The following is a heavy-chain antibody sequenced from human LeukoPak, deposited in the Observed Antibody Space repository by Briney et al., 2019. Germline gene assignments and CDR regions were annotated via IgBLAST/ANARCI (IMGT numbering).Heavy chain of an antibody. CDR3: ACGQRFLEWLKWFDP. D-gene: IGHD3-3*01. V-gene: IGHV4-4*02. Sequence: PSETLSLTCAVSGGSISSSNGWSWVRQPPGKGLEWIGEIYHSGSTNYNPSLKSRVTISVDKSKNQFSLKLSSVTAADTAVYYCACGQRFLEWLKWFDPWGQGTLVTVSS. CDR2: IYHSGST. J-gene: IGHJ5*02. CDR1: GGSISSSNG.